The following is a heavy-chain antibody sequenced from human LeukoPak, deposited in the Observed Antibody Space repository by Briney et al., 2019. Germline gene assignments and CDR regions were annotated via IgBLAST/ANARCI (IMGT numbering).Heavy chain of an antibody. CDR2: ISSSSSYI. V-gene: IGHV3-21*01. CDR1: GFTFSSYA. J-gene: IGHJ6*04. CDR3: ARDGILWFGELFE. Sequence: GGSLRLSCAASGFTFSSYAMSWVRQAPGKGLEWVSSISSSSSYIYYADSVKGRFTISRDNAKNSLYLQMNSLRAEDTAVYYCARDGILWFGELFEWGKGTTVTVSS. D-gene: IGHD3-10*01.